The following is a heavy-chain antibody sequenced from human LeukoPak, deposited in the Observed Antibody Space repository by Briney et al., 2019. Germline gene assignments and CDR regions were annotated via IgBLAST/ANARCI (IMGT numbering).Heavy chain of an antibody. Sequence: SETLSLTCTVSGVSISNKYWSRIRQPPGKGLEWIGYIYYSGNTNYNPSLKSRVTVSVDTSKNQFSLKLSSVTAADTAVYYCVRGGYSYGYGLGLLDYWGQGSLVTVSS. CDR2: IYYSGNT. V-gene: IGHV4-59*01. J-gene: IGHJ4*02. CDR3: VRGGYSYGYGLGLLDY. D-gene: IGHD5-18*01. CDR1: GVSISNKY.